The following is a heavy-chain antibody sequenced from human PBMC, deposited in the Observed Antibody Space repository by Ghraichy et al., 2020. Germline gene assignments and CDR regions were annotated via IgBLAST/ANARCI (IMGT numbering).Heavy chain of an antibody. CDR1: GYTFTSYG. Sequence: ASVKVSCKASGYTFTSYGISWVRQAPGQGLEWMGWISAYNGNTNYAQKLQGRVTMTTDTSTSTAYMELRSLRSDDTAVYYCARDRPRYGGPDTPIYGMDVWGQGTTVTVSS. CDR3: ARDRPRYGGPDTPIYGMDV. J-gene: IGHJ6*02. D-gene: IGHD4/OR15-4a*01. CDR2: ISAYNGNT. V-gene: IGHV1-18*01.